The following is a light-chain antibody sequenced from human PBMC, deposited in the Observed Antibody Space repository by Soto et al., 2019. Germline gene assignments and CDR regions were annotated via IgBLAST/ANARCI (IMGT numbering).Light chain of an antibody. CDR1: QNIYNN. J-gene: IGKJ5*01. Sequence: IVMTQSPDSLSVSPGDRLTLSCRASQNIYNNLAWYQQKPGQAPRLLIYDTSTRATGIPARFSGSGSGTEFTLTISSLQPEDLAVYYCQQYSKWPPFTFGQGTRLEIK. V-gene: IGKV3-15*01. CDR3: QQYSKWPPFT. CDR2: DTS.